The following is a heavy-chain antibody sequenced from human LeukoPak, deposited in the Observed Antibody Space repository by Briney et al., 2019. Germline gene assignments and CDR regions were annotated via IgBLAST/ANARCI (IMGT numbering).Heavy chain of an antibody. CDR2: IYYSGST. CDR1: GGSISSYY. D-gene: IGHD7-27*01. J-gene: IGHJ3*02. V-gene: IGHV4-59*01. Sequence: SETLSLTCTVSGGSISSYYWSWIRQPPGKGLEWIGYIYYSGSTNYNPSLKSRVTISVDTSKNQFSLKLSSVTAADTAVYYCARGPNWVELERNAFDIWGQGTMVTVSS. CDR3: ARGPNWVELERNAFDI.